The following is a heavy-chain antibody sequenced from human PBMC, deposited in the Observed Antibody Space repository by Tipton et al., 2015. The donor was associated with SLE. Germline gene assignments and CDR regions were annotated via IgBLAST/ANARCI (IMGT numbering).Heavy chain of an antibody. CDR1: GGSISRYY. CDR2: IYTGGNT. Sequence: LRLSCTVSGGSISRYYWGWIRQPAGKGLEWIGRIYTGGNTKYNPSLESRVTLSVDASKDQFSLRLTSVTAADTAVYYCARGPWSSNALDIWGQGTMVTVSS. V-gene: IGHV4-4*07. J-gene: IGHJ3*02. CDR3: ARGPWSSNALDI. D-gene: IGHD3-3*01.